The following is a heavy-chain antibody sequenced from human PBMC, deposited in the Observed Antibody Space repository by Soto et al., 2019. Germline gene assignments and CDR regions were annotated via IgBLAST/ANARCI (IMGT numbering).Heavy chain of an antibody. CDR1: GGSISSGGYS. CDR2: IYHSGST. Sequence: SETLSLTCAVSGGSISSGGYSWSWIRQPPGKGLEWIGYIYHSGSTYYNPSLKSRVTISVDRSKNQFSLKLSSVTAADTAVYYCAREVTMVRGEGAYFDXWGQGTLVTVSS. V-gene: IGHV4-30-2*01. D-gene: IGHD3-10*01. J-gene: IGHJ4*02. CDR3: AREVTMVRGEGAYFDX.